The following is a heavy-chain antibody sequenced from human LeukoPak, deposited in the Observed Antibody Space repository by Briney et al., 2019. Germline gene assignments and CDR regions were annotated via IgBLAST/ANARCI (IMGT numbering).Heavy chain of an antibody. CDR3: ARVADDCSSTSCFDPSPFFDY. CDR1: GYTFTGYY. V-gene: IGHV1-2*02. CDR2: INPNSGGT. D-gene: IGHD2-2*01. Sequence: ASVKVSCKASGYTFTGYYMHWVRQAPGQGLEWMGWINPNSGGTNYAQKFQSRVTMTRDTSISTAYMELSRLRSDDTAVYYCARVADDCSSTSCFDPSPFFDYWGQGTLVTVSS. J-gene: IGHJ4*02.